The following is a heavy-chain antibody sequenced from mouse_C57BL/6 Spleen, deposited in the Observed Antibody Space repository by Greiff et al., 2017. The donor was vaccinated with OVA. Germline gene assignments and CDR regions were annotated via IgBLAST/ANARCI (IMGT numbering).Heavy chain of an antibody. V-gene: IGHV1-52*01. CDR3: ARRWDVGYYAMDY. Sequence: QVQLQQPGAELVRPGSSVKLSCKASGYTFTSYWMHWVKQRPIQGLEWIGNIDPSDSETHYNQKFKDKATLTVDKSSSTAYMQLSSLTSEDSAVYDCARRWDVGYYAMDYWGQGTSVTVSS. D-gene: IGHD4-1*01. J-gene: IGHJ4*01. CDR2: IDPSDSET. CDR1: GYTFTSYW.